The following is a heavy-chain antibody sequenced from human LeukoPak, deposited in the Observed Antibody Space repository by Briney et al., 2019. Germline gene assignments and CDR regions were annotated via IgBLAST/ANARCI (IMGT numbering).Heavy chain of an antibody. CDR2: ISWNSGSI. D-gene: IGHD3-10*01. J-gene: IGHJ4*02. CDR1: GFTFDDYA. CDR3: AKFSGPIDY. Sequence: SLRLSCAASGFTFDDYAMHWVRQAPGKGLEWVSGISWNSGSIGYADSVKGRLTISRDNAKNSLYLQMNSLRAEDTALYYCAKFSGPIDYWGQGTLVTVSS. V-gene: IGHV3-9*01.